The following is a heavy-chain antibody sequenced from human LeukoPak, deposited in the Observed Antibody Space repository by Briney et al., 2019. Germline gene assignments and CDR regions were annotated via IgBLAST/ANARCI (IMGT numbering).Heavy chain of an antibody. D-gene: IGHD3-10*01. V-gene: IGHV4-4*02. J-gene: IGHJ6*03. CDR2: IYHSGTT. CDR3: GRDSYGSGSYMDV. Sequence: SETLSLTCTVSGGSMVATNWWSWVRQTPGKGFEWIGEIYHSGTTNYNLYLKSRVSISVDTSKSQFSLKVNSVTAADTGVYYCGRDSYGSGSYMDVWGKGTTVIVSS. CDR1: GGSMVATNW.